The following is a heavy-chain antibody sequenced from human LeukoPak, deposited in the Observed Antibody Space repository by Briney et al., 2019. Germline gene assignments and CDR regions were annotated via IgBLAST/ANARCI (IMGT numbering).Heavy chain of an antibody. CDR1: GFTFSTYW. Sequence: GGSLRLSCAASGFTFSTYWMGWVRQAPGKGLEWVANIKQDGSEKYYVDSVKGRFTISRDNAKNSLYLQMNTLRPEDTAVYYCARERQNKDFWSGGDYWGQGTLVTVSS. J-gene: IGHJ4*02. V-gene: IGHV3-7*01. D-gene: IGHD3-3*01. CDR3: ARERQNKDFWSGGDY. CDR2: IKQDGSEK.